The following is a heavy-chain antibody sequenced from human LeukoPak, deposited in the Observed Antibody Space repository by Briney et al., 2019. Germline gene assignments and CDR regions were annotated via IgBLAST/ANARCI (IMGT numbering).Heavy chain of an antibody. CDR2: INPNSGGT. CDR3: ARDLGQQLVRRVLGDY. CDR1: GYTFTGYY. V-gene: IGHV1-2*06. Sequence: ASVKVSCKSSGYTFTGYYIHWVRQPPGQGLEWMGRINPNSGGTNYSQKFQGRVTMTRDTSISTAYMELSRLRSDDTAVYYCARDLGQQLVRRVLGDYWGQGTLVTVSS. D-gene: IGHD6-13*01. J-gene: IGHJ4*02.